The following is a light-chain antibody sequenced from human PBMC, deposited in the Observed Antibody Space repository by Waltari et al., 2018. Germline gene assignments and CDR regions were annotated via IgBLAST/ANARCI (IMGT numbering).Light chain of an antibody. CDR2: DFT. CDR3: SSCAGTYTGV. CDR1: SSDVGGYNY. V-gene: IGLV2-11*01. Sequence: QSALTQPRSVSESPGQSVTISCTGTSSDVGGYNYISWYQHHPGKPPKLIIYDFTELPSGVPDSFSSYKSVNTASPTISGLRAEDEADYYFSSCAGTYTGVFGGGTKLTVL. J-gene: IGLJ3*02.